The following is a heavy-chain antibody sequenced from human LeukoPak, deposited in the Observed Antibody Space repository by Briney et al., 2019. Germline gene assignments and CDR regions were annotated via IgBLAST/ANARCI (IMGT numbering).Heavy chain of an antibody. J-gene: IGHJ6*03. V-gene: IGHV3-30-3*01. CDR3: ARDVGWNYGSYMDV. Sequence: GRSLRLSCAASGFTFSSYAMHWVRQAPGKGLEWVAVISYDGSNKYYADSVKGRLTISRDNSKNTLYLQMNSLRAEDTAVYYCARDVGWNYGSYMDVWGKGTTVTVSS. CDR2: ISYDGSNK. D-gene: IGHD1-7*01. CDR1: GFTFSSYA.